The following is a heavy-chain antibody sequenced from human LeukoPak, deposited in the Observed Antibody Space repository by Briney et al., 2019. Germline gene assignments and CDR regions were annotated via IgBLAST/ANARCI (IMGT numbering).Heavy chain of an antibody. J-gene: IGHJ4*02. V-gene: IGHV3-7*03. CDR1: GFTFSRYW. CDR2: IKQDGSEK. CDR3: ARDFDC. Sequence: GGSLRLSCAASGFTFSRYWMSWVRQAPGKGLEWVANIKQDGSEKYYVDSVEGRFTISRDNAKNSLFLQMNSLRAEDTAVYYCARDFDCWGQGTLATVSS.